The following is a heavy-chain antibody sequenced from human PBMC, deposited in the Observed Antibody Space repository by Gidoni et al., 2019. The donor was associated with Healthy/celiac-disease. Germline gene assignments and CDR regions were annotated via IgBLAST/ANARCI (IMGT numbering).Heavy chain of an antibody. CDR3: ARDSYRSGYDRLTDY. CDR2: IYHSGNT. Sequence: QVQLQESGPGLVKPSETLSLTCAASGYSISSGYYWGWIRQPPGKGLEWIGSIYHSGNTYYNPSLKSRVTISVDTSKNQFSLKLSSVTAADTAVYYCARDSYRSGYDRLTDYWGQGTLVTVSS. D-gene: IGHD5-12*01. J-gene: IGHJ4*02. V-gene: IGHV4-38-2*02. CDR1: GYSISSGYY.